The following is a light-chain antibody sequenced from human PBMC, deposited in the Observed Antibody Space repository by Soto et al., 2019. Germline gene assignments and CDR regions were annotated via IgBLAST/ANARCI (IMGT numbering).Light chain of an antibody. CDR3: CSYAGSSTWV. Sequence: QSVLTQPASVSGSPGQSITISCTGTSSDVGSYNLVSWYQQHPGKAPKLMIYEGSKRPSGVSNRFSGSKSGNTASLTISGLQAEDGADYYCCSYAGSSTWVFGGGTKATVL. CDR1: SSDVGSYNL. J-gene: IGLJ3*02. V-gene: IGLV2-23*01. CDR2: EGS.